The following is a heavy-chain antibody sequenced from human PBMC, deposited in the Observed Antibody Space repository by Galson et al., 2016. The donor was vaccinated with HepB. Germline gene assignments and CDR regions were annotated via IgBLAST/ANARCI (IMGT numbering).Heavy chain of an antibody. CDR2: ISSSGTTI. CDR3: ARDGSGWGIDY. J-gene: IGHJ4*02. D-gene: IGHD3-10*01. CDR1: GFTFSDYY. Sequence: SLRLSCAASGFTFSDYYMSWIRQAPGKGLEWVSYISSSGTTIYYTDSVKGRFTISRDNAKNSLYLQMNSLRAEDPALYYCARDGSGWGIDYWGQGTLVTVSS. V-gene: IGHV3-11*01.